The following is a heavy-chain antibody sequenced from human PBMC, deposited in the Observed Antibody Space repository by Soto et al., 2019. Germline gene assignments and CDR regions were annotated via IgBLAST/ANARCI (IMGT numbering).Heavy chain of an antibody. J-gene: IGHJ4*02. CDR1: EYTFTDYF. Sequence: QVQLVQSGAEVKKPGASVKLSCQASEYTFTDYFIHWVRQAPGQGLEWMGLINLGGTTTTYAQKFQSSLTIVSDSFTRTAYMELSSLRSADTAVYYCIGEEWGMRYFDDGGQGPLVSVSS. CDR2: INLGGTTT. D-gene: IGHD3-16*01. CDR3: IGEEWGMRYFDD. V-gene: IGHV1-46*01.